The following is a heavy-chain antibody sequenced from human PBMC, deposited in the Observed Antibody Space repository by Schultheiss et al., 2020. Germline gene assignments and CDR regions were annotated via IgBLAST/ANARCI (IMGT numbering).Heavy chain of an antibody. CDR1: GGSISSSSYY. Sequence: SETLSLTCTVSGGSISSSSYYSAWIRQPPGKGLEWIGEINHSGSTNYNPSLKSRVTISVDTSKNQFSLKLSSVTAADTAVYYCARHSRGFDIWGQGTMVTVSS. CDR2: INHSGST. CDR3: ARHSRGFDI. J-gene: IGHJ3*02. V-gene: IGHV4-39*01.